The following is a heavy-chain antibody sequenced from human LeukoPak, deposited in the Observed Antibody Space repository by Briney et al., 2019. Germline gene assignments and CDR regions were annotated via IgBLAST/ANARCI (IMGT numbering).Heavy chain of an antibody. J-gene: IGHJ4*02. V-gene: IGHV4-61*02. D-gene: IGHD4-17*01. CDR1: GGSISSGSYY. CDR3: ARDQLSNGDYGWFDY. CDR2: IYTSGST. Sequence: SETLSLTCTVSGGSISSGSYYWSWIQQPAGKGLEWIGRIYTSGSTNYNPSLKSRVTISVDTSKNQFSLKLSSVTAADTAVYYCARDQLSNGDYGWFDYWGQGTLVTVSS.